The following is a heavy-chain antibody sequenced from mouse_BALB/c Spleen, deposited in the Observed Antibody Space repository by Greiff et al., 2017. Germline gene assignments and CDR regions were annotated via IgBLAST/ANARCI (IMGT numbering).Heavy chain of an antibody. CDR3: ATSMSTDAMDY. J-gene: IGHJ4*01. D-gene: IGHD2-4*01. CDR1: GFSLTSYG. CDR2: IWAGGST. Sequence: VKVVESGPGLVAPSQSLSITCTVSGFSLTSYGVHWVRQPPGKGLEWLGVIWAGGSTNYNSALMSRLSISKDNSKSQVFLKMNSLQTDDTAMYYCATSMSTDAMDYWGQGTSVTVSS. V-gene: IGHV2-9*02.